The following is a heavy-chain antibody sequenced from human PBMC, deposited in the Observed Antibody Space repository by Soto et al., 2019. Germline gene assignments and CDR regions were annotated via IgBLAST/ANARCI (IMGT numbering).Heavy chain of an antibody. V-gene: IGHV4-61*01. CDR3: AKCRIAAARAMLGAFDI. D-gene: IGHD6-13*01. CDR1: GDSVTSVSDY. Sequence: PSETLSLTCTVSGDSVTSVSDYWSWIRQPPGKGLEWIGYIYYSGSADHNPSLGSRVTISIDTSKNQFSLKLTSVTAADTAVYYCAKCRIAAARAMLGAFDIWGQGTMVTVSS. J-gene: IGHJ3*02. CDR2: IYYSGSA.